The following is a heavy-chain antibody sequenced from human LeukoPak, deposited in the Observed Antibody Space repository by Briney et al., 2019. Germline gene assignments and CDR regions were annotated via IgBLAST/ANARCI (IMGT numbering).Heavy chain of an antibody. J-gene: IGHJ6*02. V-gene: IGHV1-18*01. CDR3: AREFIVVVPAAAYGMDV. CDR1: GYTFTSFG. CDR2: ISTYNGNT. D-gene: IGHD2-2*01. Sequence: ASVKVSCKASGYTFTSFGISWVRQAPGQGLERMGWISTYNGNTNYAQKLQGRVTMTTDTSTSTAYMELRSLRSDETAVYYCAREFIVVVPAAAYGMDVWGQGTTVTVSS.